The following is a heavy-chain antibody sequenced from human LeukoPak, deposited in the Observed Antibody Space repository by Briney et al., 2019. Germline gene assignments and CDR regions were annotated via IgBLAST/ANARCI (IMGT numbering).Heavy chain of an antibody. Sequence: GGSLRLSCAASGFSFSSFGMHWVRQAPGKGLEWVTSIRYDGSRKHYTDSVKGRFTISRDNSKNTLYLRMNSLRDEDTAVYYCAKDYGDFGDSSSYLDHWGQGTLVTVSS. CDR3: AKDYGDFGDSSSYLDH. J-gene: IGHJ4*02. D-gene: IGHD4-17*01. CDR1: GFSFSSFG. V-gene: IGHV3-30*02. CDR2: IRYDGSRK.